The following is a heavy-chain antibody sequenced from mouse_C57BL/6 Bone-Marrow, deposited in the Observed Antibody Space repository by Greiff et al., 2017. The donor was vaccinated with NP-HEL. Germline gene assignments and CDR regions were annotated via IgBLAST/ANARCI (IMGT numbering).Heavy chain of an antibody. CDR1: VFSLNTYA. J-gene: IGHJ1*03. V-gene: IGHV10-1*01. CDR3: VGQYYVGSSDDWYFDV. Sequence: DVHLVESGGGLVQPKGSLKLSCAASVFSLNTYAMNWVRQAPGKGLEWVASIRSKSNNYATYYADSVKDRFTISREDSESMLYLQMNNLKTEVTAMYYCVGQYYVGSSDDWYFDVWGTGTTVTVSS. CDR2: IRSKSNNYAT. D-gene: IGHD1-1*01.